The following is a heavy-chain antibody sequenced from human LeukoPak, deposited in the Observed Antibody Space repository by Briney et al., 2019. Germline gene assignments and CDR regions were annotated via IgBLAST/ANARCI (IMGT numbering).Heavy chain of an antibody. CDR1: GFTFSRYG. CDR2: IYSGGPT. D-gene: IGHD6-13*01. J-gene: IGHJ4*02. CDR3: ARVRESSSWYERYFDY. V-gene: IGHV3-66*01. Sequence: GGSLRLSCAATGFTFSRYGMSWVRQAPGKGLEWVSVIYSGGPTYYADSVKGRFTISRDNSKNTLYLQMNSLRAEDTAVYYCARVRESSSWYERYFDYWGQGTLVTVSS.